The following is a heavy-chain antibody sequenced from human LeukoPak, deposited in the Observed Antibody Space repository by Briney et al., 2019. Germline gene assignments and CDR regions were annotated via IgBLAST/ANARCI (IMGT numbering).Heavy chain of an antibody. CDR3: AKVPLVTVTTSGSWFDP. J-gene: IGHJ5*02. V-gene: IGHV3-64*01. CDR1: GFTFSRYA. D-gene: IGHD4-17*01. CDR2: ISSNGGST. Sequence: GGSLRLSCAASGFTFSRYAMHWVRQAPGKGLEYVSAISSNGGSTYYANSVKGRFTISRDNSKNTLYLQMNSLRTEDTAVYYCAKVPLVTVTTSGSWFDPWGQGTLVTVSS.